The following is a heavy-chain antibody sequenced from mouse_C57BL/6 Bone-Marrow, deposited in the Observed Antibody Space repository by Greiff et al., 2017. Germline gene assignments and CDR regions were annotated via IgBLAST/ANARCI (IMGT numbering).Heavy chain of an antibody. J-gene: IGHJ2*01. D-gene: IGHD1-1*01. CDR2: INPSTGGT. CDR3: ARTITAVALDY. Sequence: VQLQQSGPELVKPGASVKISCKASGYSFTGYYMNWVKQSPEKSLEWIGEINPSTGGTTYNQKFKAKATLTVDKSSSTAYMQLKSLTSEDSAVYYCARTITAVALDYWGRGTTLTVSS. CDR1: GYSFTGYY. V-gene: IGHV1-42*01.